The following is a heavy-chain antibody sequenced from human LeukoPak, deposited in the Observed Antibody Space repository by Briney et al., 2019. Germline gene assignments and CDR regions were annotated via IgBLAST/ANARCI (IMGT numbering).Heavy chain of an antibody. J-gene: IGHJ4*02. CDR1: GFTFSSYG. V-gene: IGHV3-33*01. Sequence: PGRSLRLSCAASGFTFSSYGMHWVRQAPGKGLEWVAVIWYDGSNKYYADSVKGRFTISRDNSKTTLYLQMNSLRAEDTAVYYCARGRWLQFGYFDYWGQGTLVTVSS. CDR3: ARGRWLQFGYFDY. CDR2: IWYDGSNK. D-gene: IGHD5-24*01.